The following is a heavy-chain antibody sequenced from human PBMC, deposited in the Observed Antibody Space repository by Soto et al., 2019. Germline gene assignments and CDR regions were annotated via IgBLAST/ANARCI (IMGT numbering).Heavy chain of an antibody. Sequence: GGSLRLSCAGSGFTFTSHGMHWVRQAPGKGLESVSAINNNGGSTYYADSVKARFTISRDNSKNTLYLQMSSLRVDDTAVYYCVKDRYSSSWSYFDSWGQGTLVTVSS. CDR1: GFTFTSHG. CDR3: VKDRYSSSWSYFDS. V-gene: IGHV3-64D*06. J-gene: IGHJ4*02. CDR2: INNNGGST. D-gene: IGHD6-13*01.